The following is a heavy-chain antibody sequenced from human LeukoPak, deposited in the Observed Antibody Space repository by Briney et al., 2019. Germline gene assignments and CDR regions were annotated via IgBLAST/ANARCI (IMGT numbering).Heavy chain of an antibody. D-gene: IGHD3-3*01. V-gene: IGHV4-39*01. CDR3: ARGTHYDFWSGYPDYYYYYMDV. CDR1: GGSISSSSYY. J-gene: IGHJ6*03. Sequence: SETLSLTCTVSGGSISSSSYYWGWIRQPPGKGLEWVGSIYYSGSTYYNPSLKSRVTISVDTSKNQFSLKLSSVTAADTAVYYCARGTHYDFWSGYPDYYYYYMDVWGKGTTVTVSS. CDR2: IYYSGST.